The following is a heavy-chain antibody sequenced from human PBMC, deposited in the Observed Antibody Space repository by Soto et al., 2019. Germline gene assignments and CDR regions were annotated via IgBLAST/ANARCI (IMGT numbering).Heavy chain of an antibody. Sequence: ASVKVSCKASGGTFSSYAISWVRQAPGQGLEWMGGIIPIFGTANYAQKFQGRVTITADESTSTAYMELSSLRSEDTAVYYCARSDYGDYKDYYYGMDVWGQGTTVTVSS. V-gene: IGHV1-69*13. J-gene: IGHJ6*02. CDR1: GGTFSSYA. CDR3: ARSDYGDYKDYYYGMDV. D-gene: IGHD4-17*01. CDR2: IIPIFGTA.